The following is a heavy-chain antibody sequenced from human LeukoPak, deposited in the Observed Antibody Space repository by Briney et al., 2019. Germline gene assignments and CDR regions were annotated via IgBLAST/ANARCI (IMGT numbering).Heavy chain of an antibody. D-gene: IGHD7-27*01. J-gene: IGHJ4*02. CDR2: IYPRGST. Sequence: SETLSLTCAVSGGSISSGSYSWSWIRQPPGKGLEWIGYIYPRGSTYYNPSLKSRVILSLDKSANQFSLNLSSVAAADTAVYYCARFSPRAMGNYLDFWGQGTLVTVSS. CDR1: GGSISSGSYS. V-gene: IGHV4-30-2*01. CDR3: ARFSPRAMGNYLDF.